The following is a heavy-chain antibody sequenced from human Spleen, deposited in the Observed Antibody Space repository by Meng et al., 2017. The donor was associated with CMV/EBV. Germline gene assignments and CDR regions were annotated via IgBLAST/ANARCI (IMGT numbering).Heavy chain of an antibody. CDR1: GHTFSNYW. CDR2: IFPDDSET. V-gene: IGHV5-51*01. Sequence: GESLKISCKGSGHTFSNYWIAWVRQMPGKGLEWMGIIFPDDSETKYSPSFQGQVTISADKSISTAYLQWSSLRASDTAMYYCARHRGYSHYDAMDVWGQGTTVTVSS. J-gene: IGHJ6*02. D-gene: IGHD1-1*01. CDR3: ARHRGYSHYDAMDV.